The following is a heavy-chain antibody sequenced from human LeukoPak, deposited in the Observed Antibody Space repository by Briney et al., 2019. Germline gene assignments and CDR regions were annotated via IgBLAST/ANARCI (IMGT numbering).Heavy chain of an antibody. CDR1: GFSFGDYS. J-gene: IGHJ4*02. Sequence: GGSLRLSCAASGFSFGDYSMNWVRQAPGKGLEWISYIGISSGNTYYADSVKGRFTISGDKARDSLHLQMNSLRVEDTAVYYCARDYKYAFDNWGQGTLVTVSS. CDR3: ARDYKYAFDN. CDR2: IGISSGNT. V-gene: IGHV3-48*01. D-gene: IGHD5-24*01.